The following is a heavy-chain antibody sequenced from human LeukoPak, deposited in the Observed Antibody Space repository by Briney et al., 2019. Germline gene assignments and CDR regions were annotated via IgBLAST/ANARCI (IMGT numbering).Heavy chain of an antibody. CDR3: ARDQGNYYYYMDV. J-gene: IGHJ6*03. CDR2: ISGSGDNT. CDR1: GFTFSSHG. V-gene: IGHV3-23*01. Sequence: GGTLRLSCAASGFTFSSHGMSWVRQAPGKGLEWVSTISGSGDNTYYADSVKGRFTISRDNSKNTLYLQMNSLRAEDTAVYYCARDQGNYYYYMDVWGKGTTVTISS.